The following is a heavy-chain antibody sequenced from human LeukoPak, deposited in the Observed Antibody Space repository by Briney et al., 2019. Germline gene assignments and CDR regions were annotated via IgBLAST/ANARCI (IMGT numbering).Heavy chain of an antibody. Sequence: PSETLSLTCTLSGGSISSGGYYWSWIRQHPGKGLEWIGYIYYSGSTYYNPSLKSRVTISVDTSKNQFSLKLSSVTAADTAVYYCARVGSSSPIYYYYYMDVWGKGTTVTVSS. CDR1: GGSISSGGYY. J-gene: IGHJ6*03. CDR3: ARVGSSSPIYYYYYMDV. V-gene: IGHV4-31*03. CDR2: IYYSGST. D-gene: IGHD6-6*01.